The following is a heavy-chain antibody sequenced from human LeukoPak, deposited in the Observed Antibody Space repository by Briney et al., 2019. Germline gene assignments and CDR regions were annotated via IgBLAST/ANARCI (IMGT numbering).Heavy chain of an antibody. J-gene: IGHJ4*02. V-gene: IGHV1-69*13. D-gene: IGHD4-11*01. CDR3: AKDPYSNYEDKVGY. CDR2: IIPIFGTA. Sequence: ASVKVSCKASGGTFSSYAISWVRQAPGQGLEWMGGIIPIFGTANYAQKFQGRVTITADESTSTAYMELSSLRSEDTAVYYCAKDPYSNYEDKVGYWGQGTLVTVSS. CDR1: GGTFSSYA.